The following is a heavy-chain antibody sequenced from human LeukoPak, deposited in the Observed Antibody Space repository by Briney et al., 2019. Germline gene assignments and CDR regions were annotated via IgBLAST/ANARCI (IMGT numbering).Heavy chain of an antibody. V-gene: IGHV4-59*01. J-gene: IGHJ3*02. CDR2: IYYTGST. Sequence: SETLSLTCTVSGASISSYYWSWIRQPPGKGLEWIGYIYYTGSTNYNPSLKSQVTISVDTSKNQFSLKLSSVTAADTAVYYCARDRCGRTSCYPGAFDIWGQGTMVTVSS. CDR3: ARDRCGRTSCYPGAFDI. D-gene: IGHD2-2*01. CDR1: GASISSYY.